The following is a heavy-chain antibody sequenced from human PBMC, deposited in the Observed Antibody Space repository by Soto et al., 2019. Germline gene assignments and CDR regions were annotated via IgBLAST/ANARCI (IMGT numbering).Heavy chain of an antibody. CDR3: ARAGIVGATIYYGMDV. Sequence: GGSLRLSCAASGFTFSSYAMSWVRQAPGKGLEWVSAISGSGGSTYYADSVKGRFTISRDNSKNTLYLQMSSLRSEDTAVYYCARAGIVGATIYYGMDVWGQGTTVTVSS. D-gene: IGHD1-26*01. J-gene: IGHJ6*02. V-gene: IGHV3-23*01. CDR1: GFTFSSYA. CDR2: ISGSGGST.